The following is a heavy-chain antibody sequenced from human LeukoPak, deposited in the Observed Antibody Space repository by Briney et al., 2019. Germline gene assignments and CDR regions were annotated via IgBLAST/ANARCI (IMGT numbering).Heavy chain of an antibody. D-gene: IGHD3-3*01. CDR1: GGSISSGSYY. V-gene: IGHV4-61*02. CDR3: ARYYDFWSGYYRFDY. Sequence: PSQTLSLTCTVSGGSISSGSYYWRWIRQPAGKGLEWIGRIYTSGSTNYNPSLKSRVTISVDTSKNQFSLKLSSVTAADTAVYYCARYYDFWSGYYRFDYWGQGTLVTVSS. J-gene: IGHJ4*02. CDR2: IYTSGST.